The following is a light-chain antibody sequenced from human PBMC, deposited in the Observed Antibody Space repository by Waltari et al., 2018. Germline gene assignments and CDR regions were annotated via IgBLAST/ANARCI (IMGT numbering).Light chain of an antibody. CDR1: PSIGKY. Sequence: DIVFTQFPGTLSLSAGERATLSCRASPSIGKYLAWYQLRPGQAPRLLIYDAYIRAAGIPDRFSGSGSGTDFSLTISRLEPDDFAMYYCQHYVRLPVTFGQGTKVEIK. CDR2: DAY. J-gene: IGKJ1*01. V-gene: IGKV3-20*01. CDR3: QHYVRLPVT.